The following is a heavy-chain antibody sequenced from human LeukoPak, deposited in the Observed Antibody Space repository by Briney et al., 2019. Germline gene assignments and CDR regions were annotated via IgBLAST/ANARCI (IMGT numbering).Heavy chain of an antibody. D-gene: IGHD5-24*01. CDR1: GFTFSTYA. CDR3: AKFTCGGYNLDA. CDR2: IGGSGVST. V-gene: IGHV3-23*01. J-gene: IGHJ3*01. Sequence: PGGSLRLSCAASGFTFSTYAMSWVRRAPGKGLEWVSSIGGSGVSTYYADSVKGRFTISRDNPKNTLYLQMTSLRAEDTAVYYCAKFTCGGYNLDAWGQGSVVTVSS.